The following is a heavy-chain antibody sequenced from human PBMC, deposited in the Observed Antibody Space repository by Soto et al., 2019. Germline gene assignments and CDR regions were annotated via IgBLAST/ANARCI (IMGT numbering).Heavy chain of an antibody. CDR2: ISGSGGST. CDR3: ARRGSGSYYDY. D-gene: IGHD1-26*01. V-gene: IGHV3-23*01. Sequence: EVQLLESGGGLVQPGGSLRLSCAASGFTFSSYAMRWVRQAPGKGLEWVSAISGSGGSTYYADSVKGRFTISRDNSKNTLYLQMNSLRGEDTAVYYCARRGSGSYYDYWGQGTRVTVSS. CDR1: GFTFSSYA. J-gene: IGHJ4*02.